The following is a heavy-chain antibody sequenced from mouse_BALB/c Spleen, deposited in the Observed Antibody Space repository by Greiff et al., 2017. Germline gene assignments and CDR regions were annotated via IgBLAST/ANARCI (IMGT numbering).Heavy chain of an antibody. V-gene: IGHV1-7*01. CDR1: GYTFTSYW. D-gene: IGHD2-4*01. CDR2: INPSTGYT. Sequence: QVQLQQSGAELAKPGASVKMSCKASGYTFTSYWMHWVKQRPGQGLEWIGYINPSTGYTEYNQKFKDKATLTADKSSSTAYMQLSSLTSEDSAVYYCAIYYDSYWGQGTLVTVSA. J-gene: IGHJ3*01. CDR3: AIYYDSY.